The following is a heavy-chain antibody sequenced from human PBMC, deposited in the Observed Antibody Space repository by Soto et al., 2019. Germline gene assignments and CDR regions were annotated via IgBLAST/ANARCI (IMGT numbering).Heavy chain of an antibody. CDR2: IYYSGST. CDR3: TRGGFYYYDSSGYYDY. CDR1: GGSISSYY. V-gene: IGHV4-59*01. Sequence: PSETLSLTCTVSGGSISSYYWSWIRQPPGKGLEWIGYIYYSGSTNYNPSLKSRVTISVDTSKNQFSLKLTSVTAADTALYFCTRGGFYYYDSSGYYDYWGQGALVTVSS. J-gene: IGHJ4*02. D-gene: IGHD3-22*01.